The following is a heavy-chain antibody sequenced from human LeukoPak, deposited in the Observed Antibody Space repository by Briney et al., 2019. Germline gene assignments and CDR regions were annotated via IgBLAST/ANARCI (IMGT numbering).Heavy chain of an antibody. D-gene: IGHD2-2*01. CDR1: QFTFKSYC. CDR2: ITSSLSYI. V-gene: IGHV3-21*01. CDR3: ARDFGRTSDWQPRLYYGMDV. J-gene: IGHJ6*02. Sequence: KPGAPLKLSHPPSQFTFKSYCMNWVRQAPGKGLERVPSITSSLSYISYEDAVKGRFTISRDNAKNSLSLQMNNLRAEDTAVYYCARDFGRTSDWQPRLYYGMDVWGQGTTVTVSS.